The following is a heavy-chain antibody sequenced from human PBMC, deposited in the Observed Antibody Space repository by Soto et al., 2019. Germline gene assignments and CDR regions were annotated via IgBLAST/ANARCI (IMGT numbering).Heavy chain of an antibody. J-gene: IGHJ3*02. V-gene: IGHV4-59*01. CDR1: GGSISSYY. CDR2: IYYSGST. D-gene: IGHD3-10*01. CDR3: ARDQVSYGSGSYYTLRTFAFDI. Sequence: PSETLSLTCTVSGGSISSYYWSWIRQPPGKGLEWIGYIYYSGSTNYNPSLKSRVTISVDTSKNQFSLKLSSVTAADTAVYYCARDQVSYGSGSYYTLRTFAFDIWGQGTMVTVS.